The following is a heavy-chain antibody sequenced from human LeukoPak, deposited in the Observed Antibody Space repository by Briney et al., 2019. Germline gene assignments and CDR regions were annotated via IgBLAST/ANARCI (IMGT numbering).Heavy chain of an antibody. Sequence: SVKVSCKASGGTFSSYAISWVRQAPGQGLEWMGGIIPIFGTANYAQKFQGRVTITADKSTSTAYMELRSLRSEHTAVYYCARGEFASPIVVVPAAIGGDWFDPWGQGTLVTVSS. CDR2: IIPIFGTA. V-gene: IGHV1-69*06. J-gene: IGHJ5*02. D-gene: IGHD2-2*02. CDR3: ARGEFASPIVVVPAAIGGDWFDP. CDR1: GGTFSSYA.